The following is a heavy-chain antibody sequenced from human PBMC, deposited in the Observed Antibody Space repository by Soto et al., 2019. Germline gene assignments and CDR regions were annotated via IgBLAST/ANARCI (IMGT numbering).Heavy chain of an antibody. J-gene: IGHJ4*02. CDR3: ARDLGAVAGSPFFDY. D-gene: IGHD6-19*01. CDR2: ISSSSRLI. CDR1: GFTFRTYS. Sequence: GGSLRLSCAASGFTFRTYSMNWLRQAPGKGLEWVSYISSSSRLIYYADSVKGRFTISRDNAKNSLYLQMNSLRHEDTAVYYCARDLGAVAGSPFFDYWGQGTLVTVSS. V-gene: IGHV3-48*02.